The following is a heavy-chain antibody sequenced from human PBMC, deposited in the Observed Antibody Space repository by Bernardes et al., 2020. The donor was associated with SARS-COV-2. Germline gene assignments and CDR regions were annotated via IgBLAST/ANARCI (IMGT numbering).Heavy chain of an antibody. CDR2: IYYSGST. Sequence: SEPLSLTCTVSGGSISSGGYYWSWLRQHPGKGLEWIGYIYYSGSTYYNPSLKSRVTISVDTSKNQFSLKLSSVTAADTAVYYCARDIGGVAGRPDSWFDPWGQGTLVTVSS. J-gene: IGHJ5*02. CDR3: ARDIGGVAGRPDSWFDP. CDR1: GGSISSGGYY. D-gene: IGHD6-19*01. V-gene: IGHV4-31*03.